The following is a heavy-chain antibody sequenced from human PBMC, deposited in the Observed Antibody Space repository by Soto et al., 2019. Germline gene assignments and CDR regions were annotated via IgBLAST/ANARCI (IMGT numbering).Heavy chain of an antibody. V-gene: IGHV5-51*01. J-gene: IGHJ3*02. D-gene: IGHD1-26*01. CDR1: GYSFTSYW. CDR3: ARSPRGWELPNDAFDI. CDR2: IYPGDSDT. Sequence: EVQLVQSGAEVKKPGESLKISCKGSGYSFTSYWIGWVRQMPGKGLEWMGIIYPGDSDTRYSPSFQGQVTISADKSISTAYLQWSSLKASDTAMYYCARSPRGWELPNDAFDIWGQGTMVTVSS.